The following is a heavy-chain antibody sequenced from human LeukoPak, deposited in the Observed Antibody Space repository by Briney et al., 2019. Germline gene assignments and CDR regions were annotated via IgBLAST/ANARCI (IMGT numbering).Heavy chain of an antibody. CDR2: MNWNGGIS. CDR1: GFTSDDYA. Sequence: GGSLRLSCAASGFTSDDYAMTWVRQAPGKGLEWVAGMNWNGGISGYADSVKGRFAVSRDNAKNLFYLQMKSLRVEDTALYYCARENGDYWGQGTLVTVSS. CDR3: ARENGDY. V-gene: IGHV3-20*04. J-gene: IGHJ4*02. D-gene: IGHD2-8*01.